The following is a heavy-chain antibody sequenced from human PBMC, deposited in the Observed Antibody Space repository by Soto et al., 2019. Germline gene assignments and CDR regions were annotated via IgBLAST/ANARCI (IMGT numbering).Heavy chain of an antibody. CDR1: GGTFINYW. J-gene: IGHJ6*02. Sequence: GRSLRLSRTADGGTFINYWGRCVSQAQGKGLVWVSRINSDVSSTSYTDSVKGRFTISRDNAKNTLYQQMNSLRAEDTAVYYCARDLSGSGSYYNFYYYVMDVRGQGTTVTVSS. CDR3: ARDLSGSGSYYNFYYYVMDV. CDR2: INSDVSST. D-gene: IGHD3-10*01. V-gene: IGHV3-74*01.